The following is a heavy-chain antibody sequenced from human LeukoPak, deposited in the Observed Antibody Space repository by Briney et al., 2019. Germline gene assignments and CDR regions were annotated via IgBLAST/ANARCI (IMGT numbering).Heavy chain of an antibody. CDR2: IRSKAYGGTT. V-gene: IGHV3-49*04. J-gene: IGHJ4*02. CDR3: TRHQDLIDY. CDR1: GFTFGDYA. Sequence: GGSRRLSCTASGFTFGDYAMSWVRQAPGKGLEWVGFIRSKAYGGTTEYAASVKGRFTISRDDSKSIAYLQMNSLKTEDTAVYYCTRHQDLIDYWGQGTLVTVSS. D-gene: IGHD2-15*01.